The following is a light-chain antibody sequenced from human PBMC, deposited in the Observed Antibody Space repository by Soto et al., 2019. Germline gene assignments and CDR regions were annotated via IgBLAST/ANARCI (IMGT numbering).Light chain of an antibody. CDR1: QSIGNY. J-gene: IGKJ1*01. CDR2: GAS. V-gene: IGKV1-39*01. Sequence: DIQMTQSPSSLSASVGDRLTITCRVSQSIGNYLNWYQQKPGKAPKLLIYGASGLQCGVPSSFSGSGSGTDFTLTISSLQPEDFASYYCHQAYSSPRTFGQGTKVDIK. CDR3: HQAYSSPRT.